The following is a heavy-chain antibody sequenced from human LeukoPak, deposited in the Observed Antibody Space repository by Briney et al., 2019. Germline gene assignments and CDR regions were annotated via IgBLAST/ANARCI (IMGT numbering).Heavy chain of an antibody. CDR2: ISGSGGST. D-gene: IGHD3-10*01. V-gene: IGHV3-23*01. Sequence: GGSLRLSCAASGFTFSSYAMHWVRQAPGKGLEWVSAISGSGGSTYYADSVKGRFTISRDNSKNTLYLQMNSLRAEDTAVYYCAKVSRGSGRGYWGQGTLVTVSS. CDR3: AKVSRGSGRGY. J-gene: IGHJ4*02. CDR1: GFTFSSYA.